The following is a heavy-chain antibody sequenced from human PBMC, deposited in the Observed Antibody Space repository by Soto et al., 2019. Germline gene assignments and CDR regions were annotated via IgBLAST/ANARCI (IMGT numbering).Heavy chain of an antibody. CDR2: ISWNSGSI. J-gene: IGHJ4*02. D-gene: IGHD6-19*01. V-gene: IGHV3-9*01. CDR1: GFTFDDYA. CDR3: AKDTGYSSGWSPLDY. Sequence: EVQLVESGGGLVQPGRSLRLSCAASGFTFDDYAMHWVRQAPGKGLEWVSGISWNSGSIGYADSVKGRFTISRDNAKNSLYLQMNSLRAEDTALYYCAKDTGYSSGWSPLDYWGQGTLVTVSS.